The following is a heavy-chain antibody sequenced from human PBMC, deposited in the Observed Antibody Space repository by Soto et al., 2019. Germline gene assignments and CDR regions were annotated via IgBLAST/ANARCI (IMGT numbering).Heavy chain of an antibody. Sequence: QVQLQESGPGLVKPSETLSLTCTVSGGSVSSGSYYWSWIRQPPGKGLEWIGYIYYSGSTYYNPSLKSRVTISVDTSKNQFSLKLSSVTAADTAVYYCAGTTVTTLVDYWGQGTLVTVSS. CDR2: IYYSGST. D-gene: IGHD4-17*01. CDR1: GGSVSSGSYY. CDR3: AGTTVTTLVDY. V-gene: IGHV4-61*01. J-gene: IGHJ4*02.